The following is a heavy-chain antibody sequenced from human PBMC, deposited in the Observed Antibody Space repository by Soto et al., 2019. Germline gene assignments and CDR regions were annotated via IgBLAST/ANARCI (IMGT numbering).Heavy chain of an antibody. Sequence: EVHLLESGGGLVQPGGSLRLSCAASGYTFSTYAMSWVRQAPGMGLEWVSAISVTGGSTYYADSVRGRFTTSRDNSKNTLSLQMTSLRAEDTAVYYCAKATYSNVYNFDYWGQGTLVTVSS. J-gene: IGHJ4*02. V-gene: IGHV3-23*01. CDR1: GYTFSTYA. CDR3: AKATYSNVYNFDY. CDR2: ISVTGGST. D-gene: IGHD6-13*01.